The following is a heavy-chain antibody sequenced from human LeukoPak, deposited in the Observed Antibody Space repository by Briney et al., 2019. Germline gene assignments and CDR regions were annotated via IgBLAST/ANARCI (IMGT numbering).Heavy chain of an antibody. CDR2: ISYDGSNK. D-gene: IGHD4-11*01. CDR3: ARDDYSNYEGYFHY. Sequence: GRSLRLSCAASGFTFSSYAMHWVRQATGKGLEWVAVISYDGSNKYYADSVKGRFTISRDNSKNTLYLQMNSLRAEDTAVYYCARDDYSNYEGYFHYWGQGTLVTVSS. CDR1: GFTFSSYA. V-gene: IGHV3-30-3*01. J-gene: IGHJ4*02.